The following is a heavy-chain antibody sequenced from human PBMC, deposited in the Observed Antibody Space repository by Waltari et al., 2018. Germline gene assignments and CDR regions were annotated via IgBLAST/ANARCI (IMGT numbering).Heavy chain of an antibody. CDR2: IYSDGSDI. CDR3: VRDNGHCSGGACYSRLDH. Sequence: GLVWVSRIYSDGSDITYADSVKGRFTTSRDNAKNTLYLQMNSLRAEDTAVYYCVRDNGHCSGGACYSRLDHWGQGALVTVSS. J-gene: IGHJ5*02. D-gene: IGHD2-15*01. V-gene: IGHV3-74*03.